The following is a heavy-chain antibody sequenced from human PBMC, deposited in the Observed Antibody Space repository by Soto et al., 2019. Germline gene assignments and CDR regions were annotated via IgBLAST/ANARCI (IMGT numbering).Heavy chain of an antibody. V-gene: IGHV1-69*12. CDR2: IIPIFGTA. CDR1: GGTFSSYA. CDR3: ARVSLRFLEWGLFAY. D-gene: IGHD3-3*01. J-gene: IGHJ4*02. Sequence: QVQLVQSGAEVKKPGSSVKVSCKASGGTFSSYAISWVRQAPGQGLEWMGGIIPIFGTANYAQKFQGRVTITADEYKSRAYRELSSLRSEDTGVYDCARVSLRFLEWGLFAYWGQGTLVTVSS.